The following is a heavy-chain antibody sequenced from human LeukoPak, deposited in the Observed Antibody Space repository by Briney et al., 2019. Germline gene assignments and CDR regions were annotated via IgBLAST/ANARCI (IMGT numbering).Heavy chain of an antibody. D-gene: IGHD6-19*01. V-gene: IGHV1-46*01. J-gene: IGHJ5*02. Sequence: GASVKVSCKASGYTFTSYYMHWVRQAPRQGLEWTGIINPSGGSTSYAQKLQGRVTMTTDTSTSTAYMELRSLRSDDTAVYYCARVPYSSGWLLKDNWFDPWGQGTLVTVSS. CDR1: GYTFTSYY. CDR3: ARVPYSSGWLLKDNWFDP. CDR2: INPSGGST.